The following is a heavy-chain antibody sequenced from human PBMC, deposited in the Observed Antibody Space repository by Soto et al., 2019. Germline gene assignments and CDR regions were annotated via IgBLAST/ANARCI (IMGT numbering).Heavy chain of an antibody. CDR2: IHSSGRS. Sequence: QVRLRESGPQVVKPSATLSLNCNVSGGAFRSYFWSWIRQSPGKGLEWIGNIHSSGRSNYNPSFKSRVSMSIDPSKNQFYVRLTSVTPADTAVYYCARDDPLDPWGQGILVTVSS. CDR3: ARDDPLDP. CDR1: GGAFRSYF. J-gene: IGHJ5*02. V-gene: IGHV4-59*01.